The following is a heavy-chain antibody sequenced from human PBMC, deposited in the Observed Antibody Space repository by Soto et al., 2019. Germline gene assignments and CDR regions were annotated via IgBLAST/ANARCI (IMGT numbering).Heavy chain of an antibody. V-gene: IGHV1-46*01. CDR2: INPSGGTT. Sequence: ASVKVSCKTSGYIFTSYYIHWVRQAPGQGLEWMGIINPSGGTTTYAQKFQGRVTMTRDTSTSTAYMELSSLRSEDTAVYYCARGPATAPDAYWGLGTLVIVSS. CDR1: GYIFTSYY. J-gene: IGHJ4*02. D-gene: IGHD2-2*01. CDR3: ARGPATAPDAY.